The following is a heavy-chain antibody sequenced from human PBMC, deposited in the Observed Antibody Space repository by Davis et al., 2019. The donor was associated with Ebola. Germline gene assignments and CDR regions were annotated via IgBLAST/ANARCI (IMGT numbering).Heavy chain of an antibody. CDR2: IWYDGSNK. D-gene: IGHD7-27*01. CDR1: GFTFSSYG. J-gene: IGHJ4*02. Sequence: PGGSLRLSCAASGFTFSSYGMHWVRQAPGKGLEWVAVIWYDGSNKYYADSVKGRFTISRDNSKNTPYPQMNSLRAEDTAVYYCARGLMKLGPFGYWGQGTLVTVSS. CDR3: ARGLMKLGPFGY. V-gene: IGHV3-33*01.